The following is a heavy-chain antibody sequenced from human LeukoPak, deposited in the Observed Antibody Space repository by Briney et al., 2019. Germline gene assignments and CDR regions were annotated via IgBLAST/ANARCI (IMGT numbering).Heavy chain of an antibody. CDR1: GYTLTGYC. CDR2: INTKSGAT. J-gene: IGHJ4*02. D-gene: IGHD5-24*01. CDR3: ARDSGWLQPTYFDY. V-gene: IGHV1-2*02. Sequence: GASVKVSCKASGYTLTGYCMHWVRQAPGQGLEWLGWINTKSGATNYAQNFQGRVTMTRDTSMSTTYMELKRLRSDDTAVYYCARDSGWLQPTYFDYWGQGTLVTVSS.